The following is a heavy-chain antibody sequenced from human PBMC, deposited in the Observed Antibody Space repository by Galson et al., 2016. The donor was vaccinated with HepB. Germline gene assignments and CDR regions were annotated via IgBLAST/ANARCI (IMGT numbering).Heavy chain of an antibody. D-gene: IGHD5-12*01. CDR1: GITLSTHW. V-gene: IGHV3-7*03. J-gene: IGHJ3*02. Sequence: SLRLSCAASGITLSTHWMSWVRQAPGKGLEWVANIKPDGGDKNYVDSVKGRFTISRDNAKNSLYLEMSSLRAEDTAVYFCASYRDINSGYSRDAFDIWGQGTMVTVSS. CDR2: IKPDGGDK. CDR3: ASYRDINSGYSRDAFDI.